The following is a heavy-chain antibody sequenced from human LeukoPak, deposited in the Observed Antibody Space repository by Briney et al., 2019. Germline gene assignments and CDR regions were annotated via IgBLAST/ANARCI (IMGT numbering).Heavy chain of an antibody. D-gene: IGHD3-10*01. CDR1: GLTVSSNY. Sequence: HTGGSLRLSCAASGLTVSSNYMSWVRQAPGKGLEWVSVIYSGGATYYTDSVKGRFTISRDNSKNTLYLQMNSLRAEDTAVYYCARGGYDSGSYYKGPLYYFDYWGQGTLVTVSS. J-gene: IGHJ4*02. CDR2: IYSGGAT. CDR3: ARGGYDSGSYYKGPLYYFDY. V-gene: IGHV3-53*01.